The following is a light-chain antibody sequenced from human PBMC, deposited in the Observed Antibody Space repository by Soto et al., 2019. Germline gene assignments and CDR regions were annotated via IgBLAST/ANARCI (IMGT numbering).Light chain of an antibody. CDR2: DAS. CDR3: HQRSNWPRT. Sequence: EIVLTQSPATLSLSPGERATLSCRASQSVRTYLAWYQQKPGQVPRLLIFDASNRATGIPARFSGSGSGTDFTLTISSLEPEDFAVYYCHQRSNWPRTFGQGTKVEIK. CDR1: QSVRTY. J-gene: IGKJ1*01. V-gene: IGKV3-11*01.